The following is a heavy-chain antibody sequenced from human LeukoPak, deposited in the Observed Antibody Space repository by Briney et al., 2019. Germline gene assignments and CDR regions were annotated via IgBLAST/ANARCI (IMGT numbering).Heavy chain of an antibody. CDR3: ARESSSSRYFMDV. CDR2: IHYSGST. D-gene: IGHD6-6*01. CDR1: GGSTRTSTSY. J-gene: IGHJ6*03. Sequence: PSETLSLTCSVSGGSTRTSTSYWGGVRQPPGKGLEWIGSIHYSGSTYKNPSLKSRVTISMDTSGSQFSLKVTSLTAADSAVYFCARESSSSRYFMDVWGRGTTVTVSS. V-gene: IGHV4-39*07.